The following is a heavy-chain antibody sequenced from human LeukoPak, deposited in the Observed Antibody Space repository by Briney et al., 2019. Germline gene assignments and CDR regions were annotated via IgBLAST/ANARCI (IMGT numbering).Heavy chain of an antibody. CDR3: ARDRYISRSWGYDFDY. J-gene: IGHJ4*02. CDR2: TKQDGSEK. CDR1: GFTFSSYW. Sequence: GGSLRLSCAASGFTFSSYWMSWVRQAPGKGLEWVANTKQDGSEKYYVDSVKGRFTISRDNAKNSLYLQMNSLRAEDTAVYYCARDRYISRSWGYDFDYWGQGTLVTVSS. D-gene: IGHD6-13*01. V-gene: IGHV3-7*01.